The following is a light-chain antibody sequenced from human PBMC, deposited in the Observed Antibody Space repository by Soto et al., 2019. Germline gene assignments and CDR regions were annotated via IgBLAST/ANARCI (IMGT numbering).Light chain of an antibody. CDR1: QSLLQSNGYNY. J-gene: IGKJ2*01. Sequence: DIVMTQSPLSLPVTPGEPASISCRSSQSLLQSNGYNYLDWYPQKPGQSPQLLIYLGSNRASGVPDRFSGSGSGTDFTLKISRVEAEDVGVYYCMQALQTPRTFGQGTKLEIK. CDR3: MQALQTPRT. V-gene: IGKV2-28*01. CDR2: LGS.